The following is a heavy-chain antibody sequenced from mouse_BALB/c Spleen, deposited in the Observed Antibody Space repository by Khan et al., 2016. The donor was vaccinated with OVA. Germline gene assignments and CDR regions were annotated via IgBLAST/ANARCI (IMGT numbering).Heavy chain of an antibody. J-gene: IGHJ3*01. V-gene: IGHV2-2*02. D-gene: IGHD2-13*01. CDR2: IWSVGST. CDR1: GFSLSNYG. Sequence: VQLQESGPGLVQPSQSLSITCTVSGFSLSNYGVHWVRQSPGKGLEWLGVIWSVGSTDFNAAFISRLSISKDNSKSQVFFKMNSLQTNDSAIYYCAKGGLPFAYWGQGTLVTVSA. CDR3: AKGGLPFAY.